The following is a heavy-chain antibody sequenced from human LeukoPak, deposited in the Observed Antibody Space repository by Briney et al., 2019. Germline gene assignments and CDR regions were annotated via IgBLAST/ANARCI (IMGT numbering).Heavy chain of an antibody. CDR1: GFSFSTYA. CDR2: INGSGGSP. V-gene: IGHV3-23*01. D-gene: IGHD3-22*01. CDR3: AKAVYDSSGSFDF. Sequence: PGGSLKLSCAASGFSFSTYAMTWVRRAPGKGLEWVSGINGSGGSPYYADSVKGRFTISRDTSKNTLYLQMNSLRAEDTAVYYCAKAVYDSSGSFDFWGQGTLVTVSS. J-gene: IGHJ4*02.